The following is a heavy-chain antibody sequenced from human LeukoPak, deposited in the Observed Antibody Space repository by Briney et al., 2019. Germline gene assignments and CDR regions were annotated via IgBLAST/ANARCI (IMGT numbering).Heavy chain of an antibody. CDR3: AKDSRKIAAAGTTLDY. D-gene: IGHD6-13*01. V-gene: IGHV3-23*01. J-gene: IGHJ4*02. CDR1: GFTFSSYA. Sequence: GGSLRLSCAAPGFTFSSYAMSWVRQAPGKGLEWVSAISGSGGSTYYADSVKGRFTISRDNSKNTLYLQMNSLRAEDTAVYYCAKDSRKIAAAGTTLDYWGQGTLVTVSS. CDR2: ISGSGGST.